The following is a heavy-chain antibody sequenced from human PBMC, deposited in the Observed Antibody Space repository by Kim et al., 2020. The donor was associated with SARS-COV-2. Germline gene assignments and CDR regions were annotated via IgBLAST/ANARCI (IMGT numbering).Heavy chain of an antibody. V-gene: IGHV4-39*01. CDR3: ARHKRDSSGWYV. CDR2: AYYIGNT. J-gene: IGHJ2*01. Sequence: SETLSLTCTASGGSLSSSSYYWGWIRQPPGKGLEWIGTAYYIGNTYYNPSLKSRVTISVDTSKNQFSLKLGFVTAADTAVYYWARHKRDSSGWYV. D-gene: IGHD6-19*01. CDR1: GGSLSSSSYY.